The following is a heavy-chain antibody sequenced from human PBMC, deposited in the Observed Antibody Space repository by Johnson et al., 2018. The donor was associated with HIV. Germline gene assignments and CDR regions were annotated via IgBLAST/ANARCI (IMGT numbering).Heavy chain of an antibody. CDR3: AKDMVPWFGELPWAFDTFDI. Sequence: VQLVESGGGLVQPGGSLRLSCAASGFTFSSYAMHWVRQAPGKGLEYVSAISSNGGSTYYANSVKGRFTISRDNSKNILYLQMNSLRPEDTALYYCAKDMVPWFGELPWAFDTFDIWGQGTMVTVSS. CDR2: ISSNGGST. V-gene: IGHV3-64*01. CDR1: GFTFSSYA. J-gene: IGHJ3*02. D-gene: IGHD3-10*01.